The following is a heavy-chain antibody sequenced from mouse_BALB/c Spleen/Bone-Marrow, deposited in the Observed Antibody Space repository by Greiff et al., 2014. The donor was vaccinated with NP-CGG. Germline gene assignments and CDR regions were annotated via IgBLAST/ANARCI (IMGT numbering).Heavy chain of an antibody. Sequence: EVHLEQSGGDLVKPGGSLKLSCAASGFTFSNYGMHWVSQTPEKGLEWVGTINSGGGYTNYPDSVKGRFTISRDNAKNTLYLQMSSLKSEDTAMYYCTRRRRYDERSDMDYWGQGTSVTVSS. CDR3: TRRRRYDERSDMDY. CDR1: GFTFSNYG. V-gene: IGHV5-6*01. D-gene: IGHD2-14*01. J-gene: IGHJ4*01. CDR2: INSGGGYT.